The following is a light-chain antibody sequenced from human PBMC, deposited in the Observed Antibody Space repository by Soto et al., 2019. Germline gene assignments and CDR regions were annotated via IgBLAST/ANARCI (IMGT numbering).Light chain of an antibody. J-gene: IGKJ1*01. Sequence: EILLTQSPATLSLSPGERATLSCRASQSVSSYLAWYQQKPGQAPRLLMYEASNRATGIPARFSGGGSGTDFTLTISSLEPEDFAVYYCQQRSDWPWTFGQGTKVDTK. V-gene: IGKV3-11*01. CDR2: EAS. CDR3: QQRSDWPWT. CDR1: QSVSSY.